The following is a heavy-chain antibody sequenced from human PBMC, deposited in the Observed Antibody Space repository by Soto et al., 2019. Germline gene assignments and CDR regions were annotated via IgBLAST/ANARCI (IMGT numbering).Heavy chain of an antibody. J-gene: IGHJ3*02. CDR1: GFMFSTFA. CDR3: SRDSGPSPVDAFDI. Sequence: GGSLRLSCSTSGFMFSTFAMSWVRQAPGKGLEWVSHISGSSDTIFYSESVKGRFTISRDNSKNTLYLELNSLRVEDTALYYCSRDSGPSPVDAFDIWGQGTMVTVSS. V-gene: IGHV3-23*01. D-gene: IGHD1-26*01. CDR2: ISGSSDTI.